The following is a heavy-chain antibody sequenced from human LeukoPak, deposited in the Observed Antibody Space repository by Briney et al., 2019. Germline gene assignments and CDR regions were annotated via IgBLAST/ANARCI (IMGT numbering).Heavy chain of an antibody. V-gene: IGHV5-51*01. Sequence: IIYPGASHTRYIPSFQAQVTISADNSISTAYLQSSSLNASDTAMYYCARRVHGSGWYYFDYWGQGTLVTVSS. D-gene: IGHD6-19*01. CDR3: ARRVHGSGWYYFDY. J-gene: IGHJ4*02. CDR2: IYPGASHT.